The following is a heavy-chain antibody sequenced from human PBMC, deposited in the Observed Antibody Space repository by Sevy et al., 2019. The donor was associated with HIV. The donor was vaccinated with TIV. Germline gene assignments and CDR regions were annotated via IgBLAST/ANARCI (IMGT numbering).Heavy chain of an antibody. J-gene: IGHJ4*02. V-gene: IGHV3-48*01. CDR1: GFTFSKYS. D-gene: IGHD2-15*01. Sequence: GGSLRLSCAGSGFTFSKYSMNGVRQAPGKGLDWVSYISSSSNTIYYVESVKGRFTISRDNAKNSLYLQMNSLRAEDTAVYYCARGPRWYYFDYWGQGTLVTVSS. CDR2: ISSSSNTI. CDR3: ARGPRWYYFDY.